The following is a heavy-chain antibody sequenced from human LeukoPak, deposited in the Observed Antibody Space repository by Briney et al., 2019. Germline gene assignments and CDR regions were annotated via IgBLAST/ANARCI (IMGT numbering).Heavy chain of an antibody. CDR3: ARSDSSGYYGAY. Sequence: PSQTLSLTCTVSGGSINSGGYYWGWIRQHPGKGLEWIGFIYSSGSTFYNPSLKSRVTISLDASKNQFSLKLSSVTAADTAVYYCARSDSSGYYGAYWGQGTLVTVSS. J-gene: IGHJ4*02. V-gene: IGHV4-31*03. CDR1: GGSINSGGYY. D-gene: IGHD3-22*01. CDR2: IYSSGST.